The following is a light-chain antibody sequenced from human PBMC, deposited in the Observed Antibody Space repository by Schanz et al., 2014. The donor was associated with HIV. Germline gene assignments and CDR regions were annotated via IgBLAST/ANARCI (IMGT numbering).Light chain of an antibody. CDR1: SSDVGGYNY. CDR2: DVS. J-gene: IGLJ1*01. V-gene: IGLV2-14*03. CDR3: SSYTTSSIYV. Sequence: QSALTQPPSASGSPGQSVTISCSGTSSDVGGYNYVSWYQQHPGKAPKLMIYDVSKRPSGVSNRFSGSKSGNTASLTISGLQAEDEADYYCSSYTTSSIYVFGTGTKLTVL.